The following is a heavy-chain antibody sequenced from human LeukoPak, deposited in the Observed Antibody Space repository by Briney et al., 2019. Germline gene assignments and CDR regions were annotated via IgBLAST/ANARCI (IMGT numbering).Heavy chain of an antibody. J-gene: IGHJ3*02. D-gene: IGHD1-26*01. CDR2: IYHSGST. CDR1: GYSISSGYY. V-gene: IGHV4-38-2*02. CDR3: ARVLVGATCAFDI. Sequence: SETLSLTCTVSGYSISSGYYWGWIRQPPGKGLEWIGSIYHSGSTYYNPSLKSRVTISVDTSKNQFSLKLSSVTAADTAVYYCARVLVGATCAFDIWGQGTMVTVSS.